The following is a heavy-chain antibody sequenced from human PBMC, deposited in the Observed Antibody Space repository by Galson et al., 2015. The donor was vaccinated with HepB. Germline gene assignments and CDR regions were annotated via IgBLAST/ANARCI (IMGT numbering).Heavy chain of an antibody. V-gene: IGHV1-69*13. J-gene: IGHJ6*02. CDR3: ARGNSIVVVPAAPKSHYYYYGMDV. CDR2: IIPIFGTA. Sequence: SVKVSCKASGGTFSSYAISWVRQAPGQGLEWMGGIIPIFGTANYAQKFQGRVTITADESTSTAYMELSSLRSEDTAVYYCARGNSIVVVPAAPKSHYYYYGMDVWGQGTTVTVSS. D-gene: IGHD2-2*01. CDR1: GGTFSSYA.